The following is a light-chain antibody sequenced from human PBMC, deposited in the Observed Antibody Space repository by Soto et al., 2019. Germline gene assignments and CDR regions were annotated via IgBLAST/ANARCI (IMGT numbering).Light chain of an antibody. J-gene: IGLJ3*02. CDR3: TSYAGSNIWV. CDR1: SSDVGAYNY. Sequence: QSALTQPPSASGSPGQSVTISCTGTSSDVGAYNYVSWYQQYPGIAPKLMIYEVSKRPSGVPDRFSGSKSGKTASLTVSGLKPEDEADYYCTSYAGSNIWVFGGGTKVTVL. CDR2: EVS. V-gene: IGLV2-8*01.